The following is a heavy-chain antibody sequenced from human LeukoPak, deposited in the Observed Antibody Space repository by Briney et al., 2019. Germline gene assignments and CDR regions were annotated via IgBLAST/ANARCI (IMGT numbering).Heavy chain of an antibody. CDR2: ITGDRAYI. V-gene: IGHV3-21*03. CDR3: ARYGVSSSTSYIDF. D-gene: IGHD2-2*01. CDR1: GFTFSTYA. J-gene: IGHJ4*02. Sequence: GGSLRLSCAASGFTFSTYAMNWVRQAPGEGLKWGSGITGDRAYIYYADSVKGRFTISRDNPKNTLYLQMNSLRSGDGAVYYCARYGVSSSTSYIDFWGQGTLVTVSS.